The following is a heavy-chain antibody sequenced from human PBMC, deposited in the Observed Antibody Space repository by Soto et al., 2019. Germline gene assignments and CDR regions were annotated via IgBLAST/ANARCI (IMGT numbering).Heavy chain of an antibody. CDR2: SNHSGST. J-gene: IGHJ4*02. D-gene: IGHD2-15*01. V-gene: IGHV4-34*01. CDR3: ARNVMNYCSGGSCYSGGFLR. Sequence: SETLSLTCAVYGGAFSGYYWSWIRQPPGKGLEWIGESNHSGSTNYNPSLKSRVTISVDTSKNQFSLKLSSVTAADTAVYYCARNVMNYCSGGSCYSGGFLRWGQGTLVTVSS. CDR1: GGAFSGYY.